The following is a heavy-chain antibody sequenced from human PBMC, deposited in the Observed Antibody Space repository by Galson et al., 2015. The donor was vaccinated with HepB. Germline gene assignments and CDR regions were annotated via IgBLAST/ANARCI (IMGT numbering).Heavy chain of an antibody. CDR2: ISYDGSNK. CDR3: AKDSNLGYCSGGSCYSVYYYYYYMDV. CDR1: GFTFSSYG. J-gene: IGHJ6*03. D-gene: IGHD2-15*01. V-gene: IGHV3-30*18. Sequence: SLRLSCAASGFTFSSYGMHWVRQAPGKGLEWVAVISYDGSNKYYADSVKGRFTISRDNSKNTLYLQMNSLRAEHTAVYYCAKDSNLGYCSGGSCYSVYYYYYYMDVWGKGTTVTVSS.